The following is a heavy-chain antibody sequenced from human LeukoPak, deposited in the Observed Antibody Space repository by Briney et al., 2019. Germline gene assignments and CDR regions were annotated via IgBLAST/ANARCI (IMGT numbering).Heavy chain of an antibody. D-gene: IGHD4-23*01. CDR2: ISDYNGNT. CDR3: ARVPRYGSIDY. CDR1: GYTFTSYD. J-gene: IGHJ4*02. V-gene: IGHV1-18*01. Sequence: ASVKVSCKASGYTFTSYDINWVRQATGQGLEWMGWISDYNGNTNYAQNFQGRLTMTIDTSTTTGYMELRSLTSDDTAVYYCARVPRYGSIDYWGQGTLVTVSS.